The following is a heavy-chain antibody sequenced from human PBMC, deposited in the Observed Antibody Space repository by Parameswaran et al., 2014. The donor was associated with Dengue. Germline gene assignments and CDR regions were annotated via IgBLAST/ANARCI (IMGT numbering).Heavy chain of an antibody. Sequence: WIRQPPGKGLEWVSRIKSDGSDTDYADSVEGRFTISRDNAKNTLYLQLNRLRAEDTAVYFCARERNYYDSSGYFLHGEIDYWGPGTLGHRLL. J-gene: IGHJ4*02. D-gene: IGHD3-22*01. CDR2: IKSDGSDT. CDR3: ARERNYYDSSGYFLHGEIDY. V-gene: IGHV3-74*01.